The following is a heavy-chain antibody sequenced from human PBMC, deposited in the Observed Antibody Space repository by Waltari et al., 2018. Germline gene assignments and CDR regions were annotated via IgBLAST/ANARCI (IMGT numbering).Heavy chain of an antibody. Sequence: QVQLVESGGGVVQPGGSLRLSCAASGFTFSSYGMHWVRQAPGKGLEWVEFIRYDGRNKYYSDSVKGRFTISRDNSKNTLYLQMNSLRAEDTAVYYCAKVLRFLEWYYGMDVWGQGTTVTVSS. J-gene: IGHJ6*02. D-gene: IGHD3-3*01. CDR1: GFTFSSYG. CDR3: AKVLRFLEWYYGMDV. CDR2: IRYDGRNK. V-gene: IGHV3-30*02.